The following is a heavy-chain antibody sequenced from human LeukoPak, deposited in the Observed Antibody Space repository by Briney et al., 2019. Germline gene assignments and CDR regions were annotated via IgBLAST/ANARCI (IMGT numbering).Heavy chain of an antibody. V-gene: IGHV3-48*03. D-gene: IGHD6-13*01. CDR1: GFTFSSYE. J-gene: IGHJ4*02. CDR2: ISSSGSTI. CDR3: ARFPYSSWYCDY. Sequence: PGGSQTLSCAASGFTFSSYEMNWVRQAPGKGLEWVSYISSSGSTIYYADSVKGRFTISRDNAKNSLYLQMNSLRAEDTAVYYCARFPYSSWYCDYWGQARLATVSS.